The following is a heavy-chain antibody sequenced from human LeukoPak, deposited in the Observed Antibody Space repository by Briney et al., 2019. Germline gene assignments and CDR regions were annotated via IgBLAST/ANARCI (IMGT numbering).Heavy chain of an antibody. V-gene: IGHV3-53*01. CDR1: GFTVSGNY. J-gene: IGHJ4*02. D-gene: IGHD4-23*01. CDR2: TYSDDTT. CDR3: ARRAGGYSHPYDY. Sequence: PGGSLRLSCAVSGFTVSGNYMSWIRQAPGKGLEWVSLTYSDDTTLYADSVKGRFTISRDISKNTLYLQMSSLRAEDTAVYYCARRAGGYSHPYDYWGQGVLVTVSS.